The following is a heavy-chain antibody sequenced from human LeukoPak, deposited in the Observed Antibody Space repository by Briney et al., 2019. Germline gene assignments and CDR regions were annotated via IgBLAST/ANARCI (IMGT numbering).Heavy chain of an antibody. CDR1: GGSISSSNYY. V-gene: IGHV4-39*01. D-gene: IGHD3-3*01. CDR3: ARLRRYDFWSGSAKDY. J-gene: IGHJ4*02. CDR2: IYYSGST. Sequence: SETLSLTCTVSGGSISSSNYYWGWIRQPPGKGLEWIGSIYYSGSTYYNPSLKSRVSISVDTSKNQFSLKLSSVTAADTAVYYCARLRRYDFWSGSAKDYWGQGTLVTVSS.